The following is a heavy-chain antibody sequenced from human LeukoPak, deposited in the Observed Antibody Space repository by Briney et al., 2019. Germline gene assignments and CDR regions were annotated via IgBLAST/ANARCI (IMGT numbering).Heavy chain of an antibody. CDR1: GFTFSSDS. J-gene: IGHJ4*02. Sequence: GGSLRLSCAASGFTFSSDSMNWVRQAAGKGLEWVSYISSSSSIIYYADCVTGRFTISRDNAKNSLYLQMNSLKAEDTALYYCARVRLGPSFSVSHFDLWGQGTLVTVSS. CDR3: ARVRLGPSFSVSHFDL. V-gene: IGHV3-48*04. CDR2: ISSSSSII. D-gene: IGHD3-3*02.